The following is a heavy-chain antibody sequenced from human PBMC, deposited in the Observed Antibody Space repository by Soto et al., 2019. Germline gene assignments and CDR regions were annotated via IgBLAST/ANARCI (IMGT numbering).Heavy chain of an antibody. J-gene: IGHJ4*02. CDR2: IYYTGSI. V-gene: IGHV4-31*03. CDR3: ARPRHYYDSGATSPLYYFDY. CDR1: GGSINSAGYY. D-gene: IGHD3-22*01. Sequence: SDTLCLTCTVTGGSINSAGYYWNWIRQHPGRGLECIGNIYYTGSIYYNPSLKSRLAISVDTSKNQFSLKLSSVTAADTAVYYCARPRHYYDSGATSPLYYFDYWGQGTLVTVSS.